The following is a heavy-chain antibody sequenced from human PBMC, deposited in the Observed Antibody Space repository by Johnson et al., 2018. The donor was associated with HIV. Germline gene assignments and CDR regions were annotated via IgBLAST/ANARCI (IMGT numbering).Heavy chain of an antibody. V-gene: IGHV3-30*18. J-gene: IGHJ3*02. D-gene: IGHD3-22*01. Sequence: VQVVESGGGVVQPGRSLRLSCAASGFTFSSYGMHWVRQAPGKGLEWVAVISYDGSNKYYADSVKGRFTISRDNSKNTLYLQMNSLRADDTALYYCAKGVTMIVLDAFDIWGQGTMVTVSS. CDR3: AKGVTMIVLDAFDI. CDR1: GFTFSSYG. CDR2: ISYDGSNK.